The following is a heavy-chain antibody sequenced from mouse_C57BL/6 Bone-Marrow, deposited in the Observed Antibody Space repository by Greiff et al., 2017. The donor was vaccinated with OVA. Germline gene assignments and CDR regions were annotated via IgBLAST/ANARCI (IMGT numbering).Heavy chain of an antibody. D-gene: IGHD1-1*01. CDR2: IDPANGNT. CDR3: APYYYGSSYFDY. V-gene: IGHV14-3*01. CDR1: GFNIKNTY. J-gene: IGHJ2*01. Sequence: EVQRVESVAELVRPGASVKLSCTASGFNIKNTYMHWVKQRPEQGLEWIGRIDPANGNTKYAPKFQGKATITADTSSNTAYLQLSSLTSEDTAIYYCAPYYYGSSYFDYWGQGTTLTVSS.